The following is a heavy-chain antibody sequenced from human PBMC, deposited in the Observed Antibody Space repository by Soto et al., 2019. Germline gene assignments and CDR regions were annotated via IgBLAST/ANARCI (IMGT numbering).Heavy chain of an antibody. CDR3: ARARGEYCAGDCYLWFYP. CDR2: IYHCGST. V-gene: IGHV4-31*01. Sequence: QVQLQESGPGLVKPSQTLSLTCTVSGASISSGVYYWSWIRQHPRKGLEWIGYIYHCGSTHYSPSLEGLVTISVEASKSQLYLKLSFGPASDTAVYYFARARGEYCAGDCYLWFYPWGQGRLVNVSS. J-gene: IGHJ5*02. CDR1: GASISSGVYY. D-gene: IGHD2-21*02.